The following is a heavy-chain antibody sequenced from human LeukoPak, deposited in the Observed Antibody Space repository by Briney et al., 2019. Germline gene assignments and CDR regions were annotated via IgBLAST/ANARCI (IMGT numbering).Heavy chain of an antibody. V-gene: IGHV3-7*01. CDR2: IKGDESAK. D-gene: IGHD1-26*01. J-gene: IGHJ4*02. CDR3: ARDVGGSLDY. Sequence: GGSLRLSCAASGFTFTTYWMAWVRQAPGKGLEWVANIKGDESAKHQADSVKGRFTISRDNAQNSVYLQMSSLRVEDTAVYYCARDVGGSLDYWVQGTLVSVPS. CDR1: GFTFTTYW.